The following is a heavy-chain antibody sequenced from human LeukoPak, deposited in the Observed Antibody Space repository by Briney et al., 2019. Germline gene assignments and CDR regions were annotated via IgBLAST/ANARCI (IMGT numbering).Heavy chain of an antibody. D-gene: IGHD3-16*01. CDR2: IYYSGST. J-gene: IGHJ4*02. V-gene: IGHV4-59*08. CDR1: GGSISSYY. Sequence: SETLSLTCTVSGGSISSYYWSWIRQPPGKGLEWIGYIYYSGSTNYNPSLKSRVTISVDTSKNQFSLKLSSVTAADTAVYYCARWNAVITSLDHWGQGILVAVSS. CDR3: ARWNAVITSLDH.